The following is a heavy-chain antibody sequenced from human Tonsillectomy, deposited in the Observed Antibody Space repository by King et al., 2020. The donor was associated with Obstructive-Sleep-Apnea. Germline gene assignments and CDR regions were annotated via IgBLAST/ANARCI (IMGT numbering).Heavy chain of an antibody. Sequence: ITLKESGPTLVKPTQTLTLTCSFSGLSLSASGVGVAWIRQPPGKALEWLAVTYWNGDKRYSPSLKSRLTVTKDTSKNQEVLTMTNMDPVDTATYYCGYRRDSYDYHGLDVWGQGTTVTVSS. CDR2: TYWNGDK. CDR1: GLSLSASGVG. J-gene: IGHJ6*02. CDR3: GYRRDSYDYHGLDV. V-gene: IGHV2-5*01. D-gene: IGHD3-22*01.